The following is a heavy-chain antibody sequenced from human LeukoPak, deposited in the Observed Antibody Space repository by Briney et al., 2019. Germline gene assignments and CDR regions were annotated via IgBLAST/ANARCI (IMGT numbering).Heavy chain of an antibody. CDR2: IRYDGSNK. V-gene: IGHV3-30*02. CDR3: ARGDSSSWYNYFDY. CDR1: GFTFSSYG. D-gene: IGHD6-13*01. Sequence: GGSLRLSCAASGFTFSSYGMHWVRQAPGKGLEWAAFIRYDGSNKYYADSVKGRFTISRDNAKNSLYLQMNSLRAEDTAVYYRARGDSSSWYNYFDYWGQGTLVTVSS. J-gene: IGHJ4*02.